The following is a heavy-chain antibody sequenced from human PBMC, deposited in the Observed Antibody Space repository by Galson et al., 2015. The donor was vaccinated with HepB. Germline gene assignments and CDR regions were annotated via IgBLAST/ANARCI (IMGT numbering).Heavy chain of an antibody. J-gene: IGHJ5*02. Sequence: SVKVSCRASGYTFSSYPITWVRQAPGQGLEWMAWISPYNRETHFARKFQGRVTLTTDTFTSTAYMELRSLRSDDTAVYYCARGALVVAVGATQNNWFDPWGRGTLVTVSS. CDR1: GYTFSSYP. CDR3: ARGALVVAVGATQNNWFDP. D-gene: IGHD2-15*01. CDR2: ISPYNRET. V-gene: IGHV1-18*01.